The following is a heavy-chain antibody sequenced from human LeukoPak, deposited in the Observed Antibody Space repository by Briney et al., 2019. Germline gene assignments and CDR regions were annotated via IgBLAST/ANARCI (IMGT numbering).Heavy chain of an antibody. CDR3: AKGLKTGYSSGWYVS. CDR1: GFTFSSYW. J-gene: IGHJ4*02. V-gene: IGHV3-74*01. Sequence: GGSLRLSCAASGFTFSSYWMHWVRQAPGKGLVWVSRINTDGSSTSYADSVKGRFTISRDNARNTLYLQMNSLRAEDTAVYYCAKGLKTGYSSGWYVSWGQGTLVTVSS. CDR2: INTDGSST. D-gene: IGHD6-19*01.